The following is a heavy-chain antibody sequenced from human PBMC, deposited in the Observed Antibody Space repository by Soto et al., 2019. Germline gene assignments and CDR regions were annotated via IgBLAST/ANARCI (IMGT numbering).Heavy chain of an antibody. CDR2: ITSSGNYI. J-gene: IGHJ4*02. D-gene: IGHD2-15*01. Sequence: EVQLVESGGGLVKPGGSLRLSCAASGFTFSSYSMNWVRQAPGKGLEWVSSITSSGNYIYYADSVKGRFTISRDNAKNSVYLQMNSLRAEDTAVCYCARTPRVVASVLPFYFDYWGQGTLVTVSS. CDR3: ARTPRVVASVLPFYFDY. CDR1: GFTFSSYS. V-gene: IGHV3-21*01.